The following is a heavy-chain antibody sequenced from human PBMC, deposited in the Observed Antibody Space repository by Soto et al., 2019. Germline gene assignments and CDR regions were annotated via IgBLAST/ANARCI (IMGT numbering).Heavy chain of an antibody. Sequence: ASVKVSCKASGGTFSSYAISWVRQAPGQGLEWMGGIIPIFGTANYAQKFQGRVTITADESTSTAYMELSSLRSEDTAVYYCARAWPHCSGGSCYQYYFDYWGQGTLVTISS. J-gene: IGHJ4*02. CDR1: GGTFSSYA. CDR3: ARAWPHCSGGSCYQYYFDY. V-gene: IGHV1-69*13. CDR2: IIPIFGTA. D-gene: IGHD2-15*01.